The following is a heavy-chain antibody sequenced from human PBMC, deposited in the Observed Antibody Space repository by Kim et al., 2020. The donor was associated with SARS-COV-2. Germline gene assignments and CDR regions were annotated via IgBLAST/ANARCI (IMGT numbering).Heavy chain of an antibody. D-gene: IGHD2-2*01. CDR2: ISSSSSYI. Sequence: GGSLRLSCAASGFTFSSYSMNWVRQAPGKGLEWVSSISSSSSYIYYADSVKGRFTISRDNAKNSLYLQMNSLRAEDTAVYYCARDCCSSTSFSSQYWYFDLWGRGTLVTVSS. V-gene: IGHV3-21*04. CDR3: ARDCCSSTSFSSQYWYFDL. CDR1: GFTFSSYS. J-gene: IGHJ2*01.